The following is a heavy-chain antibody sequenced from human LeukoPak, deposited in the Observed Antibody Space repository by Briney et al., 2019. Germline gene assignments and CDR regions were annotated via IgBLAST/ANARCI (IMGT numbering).Heavy chain of an antibody. CDR2: INPSGGST. D-gene: IGHD6-13*01. V-gene: IGHV1-46*01. CDR1: GYTFTSYY. Sequence: ASVKVSCKASGYTFTSYYMHWVRQAPGQGLEWMGIINPSGGSTSYAQKFQGRVTMTRDTSTSTVYMELSSLRSEDTAVYYCARDRRIAAAGTTVVGYFDLWGRGTLVTVSS. J-gene: IGHJ2*01. CDR3: ARDRRIAAAGTTVVGYFDL.